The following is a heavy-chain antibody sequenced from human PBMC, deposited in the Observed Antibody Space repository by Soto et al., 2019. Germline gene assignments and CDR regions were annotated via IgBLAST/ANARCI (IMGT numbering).Heavy chain of an antibody. Sequence: PGGSLRLSCAASGSPFSSYDIHWVRPAPGKGLQWLAHISPDGNNAYYADSVKGRFTISRDNARNTVYLQVNSLRPEDTAVYHCLRGPSPGAFDIWGQGTLVTVSS. J-gene: IGHJ3*02. CDR2: ISPDGNNA. V-gene: IGHV3-30-3*01. CDR3: LRGPSPGAFDI. CDR1: GSPFSSYD.